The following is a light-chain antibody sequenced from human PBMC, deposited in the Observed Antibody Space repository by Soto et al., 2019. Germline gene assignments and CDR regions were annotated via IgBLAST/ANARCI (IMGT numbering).Light chain of an antibody. CDR1: QDIRSS. J-gene: IGKJ5*01. CDR2: DAS. V-gene: IGKV3D-11*01. Sequence: EIVMTQSPATLSVSPGERVTLSCRASQDIRSSLAWYQQKPGQAPRLLIYDASNRATGIPARFSGSGSGTDFTLTISSLEPEDFAVYYCQQRSNWPSITFGQGTRLEIK. CDR3: QQRSNWPSIT.